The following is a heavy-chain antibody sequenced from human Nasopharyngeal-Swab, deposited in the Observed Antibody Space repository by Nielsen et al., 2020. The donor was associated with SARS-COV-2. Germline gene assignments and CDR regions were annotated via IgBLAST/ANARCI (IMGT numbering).Heavy chain of an antibody. CDR2: ISSSSYI. CDR3: ARALPDTYCGGDCYYN. V-gene: IGHV3-21*01. CDR1: GFTFSSYS. J-gene: IGHJ4*02. Sequence: GGSLRLSCAASGFTFSSYSMNWVRQAPGKGLEWVSSISSSSYIYYADSVKGRFTISRDNAKNSLYLQMNSLRAEDTAVYYCARALPDTYCGGDCYYNWGQGTLDTVSS. D-gene: IGHD2-21*02.